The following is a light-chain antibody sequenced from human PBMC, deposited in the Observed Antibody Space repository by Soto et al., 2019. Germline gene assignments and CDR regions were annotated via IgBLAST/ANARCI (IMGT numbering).Light chain of an antibody. CDR3: QQYGTSPTWT. Sequence: EIVLTQSPGTLSLSPGERATLSSRASQSVSSSYLAWYQQKPGQAPRLLIYGASSRATGIPDRFSGSGSGTAFTLTISRLEREDFAVYYCQQYGTSPTWTFGQGTKVEIK. J-gene: IGKJ1*01. V-gene: IGKV3-20*01. CDR2: GAS. CDR1: QSVSSSY.